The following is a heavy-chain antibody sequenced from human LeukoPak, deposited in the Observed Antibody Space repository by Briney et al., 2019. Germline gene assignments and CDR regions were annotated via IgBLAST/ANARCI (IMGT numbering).Heavy chain of an antibody. CDR2: IKHVGNEK. J-gene: IGHJ3*01. D-gene: IGHD3-22*01. CDR1: GFTFSGYW. CDR3: ARNRNYYDKRDYRTDAFDV. V-gene: IGHV3-7*03. Sequence: GGSLRLSCTASGFTFSGYWMSWVRQTPGKGLEWVANIKHVGNEKYYVDSVKGRFTISRDNAESSLYLQMDSLRAEDTAVYYCARNRNYYDKRDYRTDAFDVWGPGTMVTVSS.